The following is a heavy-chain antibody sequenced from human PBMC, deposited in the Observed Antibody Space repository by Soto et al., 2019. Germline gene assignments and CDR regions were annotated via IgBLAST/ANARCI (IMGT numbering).Heavy chain of an antibody. V-gene: IGHV3-48*02. J-gene: IGHJ4*02. CDR2: ISPRGDNI. D-gene: IGHD1-1*01. Sequence: GGSLRLSCVGSGFSLANFPMNWVRQTPGKGLEWISYISPRGDNIYYTESVKGRFTISRDNARNSLYLQMNSLRDEDAALYYCAKGPHHNMGWPYYFDSWGQGVPVTVSS. CDR1: GFSLANFP. CDR3: AKGPHHNMGWPYYFDS.